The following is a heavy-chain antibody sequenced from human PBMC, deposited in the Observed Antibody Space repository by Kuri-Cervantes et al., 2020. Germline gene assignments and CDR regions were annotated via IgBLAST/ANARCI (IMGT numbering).Heavy chain of an antibody. V-gene: IGHV3-11*01. J-gene: IGHJ6*02. CDR3: ARVGNAGGIAAAGGGVDV. Sequence: GGSLRLSCAASGFTFSDHYMNWIRQAPGKGLEWVSYISGRGNIIYYADSVKGRFTISRDNAKKSLYLQMNSLRAEDTAVYYCARVGNAGGIAAAGGGVDVWGQGTTVTVSS. CDR1: GFTFSDHY. D-gene: IGHD6-13*01. CDR2: ISGRGNII.